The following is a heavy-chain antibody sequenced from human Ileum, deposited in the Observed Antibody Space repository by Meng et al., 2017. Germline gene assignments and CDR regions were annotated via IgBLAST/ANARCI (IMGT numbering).Heavy chain of an antibody. CDR2: IYYSGTI. CDR3: ARDRFSSGSSNWFDP. CDR1: GVSISRGFYH. Sequence: QVQLQESGPGLVKPSQTLSLTCTVSGVSISRGFYHWNWIRQHPGKGLEWIGSIYYSGTIYYNPSLKSRVTISLDTSKSQFSLNLSSVTAADTAVYYCARDRFSSGSSNWFDPWGQGTLVTVSS. V-gene: IGHV4-31*03. D-gene: IGHD3-10*01. J-gene: IGHJ5*02.